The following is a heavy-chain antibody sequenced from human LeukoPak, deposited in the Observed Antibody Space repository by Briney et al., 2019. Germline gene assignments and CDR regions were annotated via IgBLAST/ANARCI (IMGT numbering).Heavy chain of an antibody. CDR2: ISAYNGNT. J-gene: IGHJ4*02. Sequence: ASVKVSCKASGYTFTSYHMHWVRQAPGQGLEWMGWISAYNGNTNYAQKLQGGVTMTTDTSTSTAYMELRSLRSDDTAVYYCARDFSGWYQGDYFDYWGQGTLVTVSS. V-gene: IGHV1-18*04. CDR3: ARDFSGWYQGDYFDY. D-gene: IGHD6-19*01. CDR1: GYTFTSYH.